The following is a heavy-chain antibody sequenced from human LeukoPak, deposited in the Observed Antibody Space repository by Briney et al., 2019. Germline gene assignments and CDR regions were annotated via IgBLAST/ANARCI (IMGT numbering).Heavy chain of an antibody. J-gene: IGHJ6*02. CDR3: ARGLAAASYGMDF. CDR2: IIPILGIA. V-gene: IGHV1-69*04. D-gene: IGHD6-13*01. CDR1: GGTFSIYA. Sequence: ASVTVSFTASGGTFSIYAISWVRQAPGQGLEWMGRIIPILGIANYAQKFQGRVTITADKSTSTAYMELSSLRSEDTAVYYCARGLAAASYGMDFWGQGTTVTVSS.